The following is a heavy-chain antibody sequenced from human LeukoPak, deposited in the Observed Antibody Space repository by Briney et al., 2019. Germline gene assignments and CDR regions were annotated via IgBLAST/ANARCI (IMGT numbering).Heavy chain of an antibody. CDR2: IRTSGNT. V-gene: IGHV4-61*02. Sequence: SETLSLTCTVSGASITSGLYYWNWIRQPAGKGLEWIGRIRTSGNTNYNPSLASRVTMSVDTSKNQLSLKLSSVTAADTAVYYCARVATYYYGSRTYYFFEYWGQGTLVTVSS. J-gene: IGHJ4*02. D-gene: IGHD3-10*01. CDR3: ARVATYYYGSRTYYFFEY. CDR1: GASITSGLYY.